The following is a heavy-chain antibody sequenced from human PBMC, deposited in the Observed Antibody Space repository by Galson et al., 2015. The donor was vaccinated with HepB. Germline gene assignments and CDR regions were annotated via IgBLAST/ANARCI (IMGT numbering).Heavy chain of an antibody. J-gene: IGHJ4*02. Sequence: SVKVSCKASGYTFTSYGISWVRQAPGQGLEWMGWISAYNGNTNYAQKLQGRVTMTTDTSTSTAYMELRSLRSDDTAVYYCARAVGNYYDSSGYYSGQWAYYFDYWGQGTLVTVSS. D-gene: IGHD3-22*01. CDR2: ISAYNGNT. CDR3: ARAVGNYYDSSGYYSGQWAYYFDY. V-gene: IGHV1-18*01. CDR1: GYTFTSYG.